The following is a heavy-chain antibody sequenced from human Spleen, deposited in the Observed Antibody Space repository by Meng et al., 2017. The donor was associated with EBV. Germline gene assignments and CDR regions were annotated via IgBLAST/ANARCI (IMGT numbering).Heavy chain of an antibody. Sequence: QVQFQHWGAGRLKPSVTLSPTWAVPGGSFRDYYWSWIRQSPGKGLEWIGEINHSGGTNYNPSLKSRVTISVDTSKNQLSLKVSSVTAADTAVYYCAGNYGGNLGWIDPWGQGTLVTVSS. CDR3: AGNYGGNLGWIDP. CDR1: GGSFRDYY. D-gene: IGHD3-10*01. V-gene: IGHV4-34*02. CDR2: INHSGGT. J-gene: IGHJ5*02.